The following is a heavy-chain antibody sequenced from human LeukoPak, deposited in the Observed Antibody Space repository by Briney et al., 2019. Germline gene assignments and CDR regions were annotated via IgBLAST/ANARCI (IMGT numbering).Heavy chain of an antibody. D-gene: IGHD3-3*01. CDR2: IIPILGIA. V-gene: IGHV1-69*04. J-gene: IGHJ4*02. CDR3: AREYDFWSGYYPPYFDY. CDR1: GGTFSSYT. Sequence: ASAKVSCKASGGTFSSYTISWVRQAPGQGLEWIGRIIPILGIANYAQKFQGRVTITADKSTSTAYMELSSLRSEDTAVYYCAREYDFWSGYYPPYFDYWGQGTLVTVSS.